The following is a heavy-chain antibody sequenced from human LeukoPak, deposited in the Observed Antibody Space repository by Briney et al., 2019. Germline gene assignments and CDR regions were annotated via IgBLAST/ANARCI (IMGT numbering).Heavy chain of an antibody. J-gene: IGHJ6*02. CDR3: AKDPPTYQPLLYGPYYYYGMDV. Sequence: PGGSLRLSCAASGFTFSSYGMSWVRQAPGKGLEWVSAISGSGGSTYYADSVKGRFTISRDNSKNTLYLQMNSLRAEDTAVYYCAKDPPTYQPLLYGPYYYYGMDVWGQGTTVTVSS. V-gene: IGHV3-23*01. CDR1: GFTFSSYG. CDR2: ISGSGGST. D-gene: IGHD2-2*01.